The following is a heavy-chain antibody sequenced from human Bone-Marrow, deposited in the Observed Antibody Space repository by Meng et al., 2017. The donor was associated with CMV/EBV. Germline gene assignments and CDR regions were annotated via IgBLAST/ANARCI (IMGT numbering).Heavy chain of an antibody. J-gene: IGHJ6*02. CDR2: IDPRTVDT. CDR3: ASGPIMIRDYHQHGLDV. Sequence: ASVKVSCKASTYTFIDHHIHWVRQAPGQGLEWMGWIDPRTVDTKYAQKFQGRVTLSRDTSISTAYMDLSRLGSDDTAVYYCASGPIMIRDYHQHGLDVWGHGTSVTVSS. D-gene: IGHD3-16*01. V-gene: IGHV1-2*02. CDR1: TYTFIDHH.